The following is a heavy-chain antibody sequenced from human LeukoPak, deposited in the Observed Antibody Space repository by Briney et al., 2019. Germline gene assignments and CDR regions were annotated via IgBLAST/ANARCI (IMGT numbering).Heavy chain of an antibody. CDR2: ISSSGSTR. Sequence: HPGGSLRLSCAASGFSFSSYEFNWVRQAPGKGLEWISYISSSGSTRYYADSVKGRFTTSRDNAKNSLNLQMNSLRAEDTAVYYCARGLGGGFVHGMDVWGQGTTVTVSS. J-gene: IGHJ6*02. CDR3: ARGLGGGFVHGMDV. D-gene: IGHD2-8*01. CDR1: GFSFSSYE. V-gene: IGHV3-48*03.